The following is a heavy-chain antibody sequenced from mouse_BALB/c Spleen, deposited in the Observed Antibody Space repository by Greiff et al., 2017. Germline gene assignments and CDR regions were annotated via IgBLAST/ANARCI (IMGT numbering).Heavy chain of an antibody. CDR1: GFTFSSYA. V-gene: IGHV5-9-3*01. CDR3: ARHWAYYAMDY. CDR2: ISSGGSYT. D-gene: IGHD4-1*01. J-gene: IGHJ4*01. Sequence: EVKLMESGGGLVKPGGSLKLSCAASGFTFSSYAMSWVRQTPEKRLEWVATISSGGSYTYYPDSVKGRFPISRDNAKNTLYLQMSSLRSEDTAMYYCARHWAYYAMDYWGQGTSGTVSS.